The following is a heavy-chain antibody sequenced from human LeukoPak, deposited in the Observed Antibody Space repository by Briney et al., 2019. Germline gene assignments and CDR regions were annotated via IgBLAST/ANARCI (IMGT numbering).Heavy chain of an antibody. V-gene: IGHV3-23*01. Sequence: GGSLRLSCAASGFTFSTYAVNWVRQAPGKGLEWVSTISGSGGTYYADSVKGRFTISRDNSKDTLYLQMNSLRAEDTAVYYCARDELVVINGFDYWGQGTLVTVSS. CDR1: GFTFSTYA. J-gene: IGHJ4*02. CDR3: ARDELVVINGFDY. CDR2: ISGSGGT. D-gene: IGHD3-22*01.